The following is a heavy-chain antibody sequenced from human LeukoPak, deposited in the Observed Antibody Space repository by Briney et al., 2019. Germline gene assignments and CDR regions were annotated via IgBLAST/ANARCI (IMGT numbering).Heavy chain of an antibody. D-gene: IGHD3-22*01. Sequence: GASVKVSCKASGYTFTGYYMHWVRQAPGQGLEWMGWISAYNGNTNYAQKLQGRVTMTTDTSTSTAYMELRSLRSDDTAVYYCARVYDSSGYYFFFDYWGQGTLVTVSS. J-gene: IGHJ4*02. V-gene: IGHV1-18*04. CDR1: GYTFTGYY. CDR3: ARVYDSSGYYFFFDY. CDR2: ISAYNGNT.